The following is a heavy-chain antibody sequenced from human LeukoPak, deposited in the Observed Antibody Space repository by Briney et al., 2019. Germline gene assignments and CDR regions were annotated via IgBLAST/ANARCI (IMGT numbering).Heavy chain of an antibody. V-gene: IGHV3-21*01. CDR2: ISSSSSYI. J-gene: IGHJ4*02. CDR1: GFTFSSYS. D-gene: IGHD3-10*01. Sequence: GGSLRLSCAASGFTFSSYSMNWVRQAPGKGLEWVSSISSSSSYIYYADSVKGRFTISRDNAKNSLYLQMNSLRAEDTAVYYCARSGSGSYSYYFDYWGQGTLVTVSS. CDR3: ARSGSGSYSYYFDY.